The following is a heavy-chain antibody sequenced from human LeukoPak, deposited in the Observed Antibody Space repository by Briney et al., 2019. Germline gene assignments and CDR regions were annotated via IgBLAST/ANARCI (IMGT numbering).Heavy chain of an antibody. CDR3: ARDPMAGIHY. CDR2: ISYDGSNK. Sequence: GGSLRLSCAASGFTFSSYAMHWVRQAPGKGLEWVAVISYDGSNKYYADSVKGRFTISRDNSKNTLYLQMNSLRAEDTAVYYCARDPMAGIHYWGQGTLVTVSS. CDR1: GFTFSSYA. D-gene: IGHD6-19*01. V-gene: IGHV3-30-3*01. J-gene: IGHJ4*02.